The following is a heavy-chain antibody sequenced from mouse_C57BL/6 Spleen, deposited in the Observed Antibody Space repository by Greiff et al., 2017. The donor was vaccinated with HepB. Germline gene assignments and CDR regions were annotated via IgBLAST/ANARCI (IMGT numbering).Heavy chain of an antibody. V-gene: IGHV1-82*01. Sequence: QVHVKQSGPELVKPGASVKISCKASGYAFSSSWMNWVKQRPGKGLEWIGRIYPGDGDTNYNGKFKGKATLTADKSSSTAYMQLSSLTSEDSAVYFCARSNYGSSAYWGQGTRVTVSA. D-gene: IGHD1-1*01. J-gene: IGHJ3*01. CDR2: IYPGDGDT. CDR1: GYAFSSSW. CDR3: ARSNYGSSAY.